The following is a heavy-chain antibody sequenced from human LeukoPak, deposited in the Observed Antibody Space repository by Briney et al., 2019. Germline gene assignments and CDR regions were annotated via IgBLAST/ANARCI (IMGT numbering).Heavy chain of an antibody. CDR1: GFTLDDYS. CDR2: ISWDGGST. V-gene: IGHV3-43*01. CDR3: AKDMGRSPYYYYGMDG. Sequence: GESLTLSCSASGFTLDDYSIQWVRQAPGKGREWVSFISWDGGSTYYADSVKGRFTISRDNSKNSLYLQMNSLRTEDTALYYCAKDMGRSPYYYYGMDGWGQGTTVTVSS. D-gene: IGHD1-26*01. J-gene: IGHJ6*02.